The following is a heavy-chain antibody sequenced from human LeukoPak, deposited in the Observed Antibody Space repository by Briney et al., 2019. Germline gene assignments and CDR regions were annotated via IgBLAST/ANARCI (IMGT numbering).Heavy chain of an antibody. CDR3: ARGSASILDY. J-gene: IGHJ4*02. Sequence: PSQTLSLTCTVSGGSISSGGYSWSWIRQHPGKGLEWIGEINHSGSTNYNPSLKSRVTISVDTSKNQFSLKLSSVTAADTAVYYCARGSASILDYWGQGTLVTVSS. V-gene: IGHV4-30-2*01. CDR1: GGSISSGGYS. CDR2: INHSGST. D-gene: IGHD6-6*01.